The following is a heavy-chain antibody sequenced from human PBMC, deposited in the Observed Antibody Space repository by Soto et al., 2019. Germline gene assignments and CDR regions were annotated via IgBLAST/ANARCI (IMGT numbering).Heavy chain of an antibody. Sequence: GPLRLSCAASGFTFSHYTINWVRQTPWKGTESVRSIRSSSSYISYADSVKGRFTISRDNAKNSLYLQMNSLRAEDTAVYYCARDLYYDFWSGYYEGYYYYYYGMDVWGQGTTVTVSS. D-gene: IGHD3-3*01. J-gene: IGHJ6*02. CDR1: GFTFSHYT. CDR3: ARDLYYDFWSGYYEGYYYYYYGMDV. CDR2: IRSSSSYI. V-gene: IGHV3-21*01.